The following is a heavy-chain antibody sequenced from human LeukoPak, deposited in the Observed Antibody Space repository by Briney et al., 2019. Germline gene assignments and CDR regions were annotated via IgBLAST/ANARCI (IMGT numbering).Heavy chain of an antibody. J-gene: IGHJ3*02. CDR3: ARSQDTAGPDAFDI. CDR2: ISGSGGST. D-gene: IGHD5-18*01. V-gene: IGHV3-23*01. CDR1: GFTFDDYA. Sequence: GESLRLSCAASGFTFDDYAMHWVRQAPGKGLEWVSAISGSGGSTYYADPVKGRFTISRDNSKNTLYLQMNSLRAEDTAVYYCARSQDTAGPDAFDIWGQGTMVTVSS.